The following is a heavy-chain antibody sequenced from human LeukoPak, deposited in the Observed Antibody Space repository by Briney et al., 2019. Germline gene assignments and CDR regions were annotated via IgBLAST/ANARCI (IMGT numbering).Heavy chain of an antibody. CDR3: ARGFLTYCSTTSCIALDY. Sequence: GRSLRLSCAASGFTFSSYSMHWVRQAPGKGLEWVSVISYDGNNNYYADFVKGRFSISRDNSKKTLYMQMNSLRAEDTAVYYCARGFLTYCSTTSCIALDYWGQGTLVTVSS. D-gene: IGHD2-2*01. CDR2: ISYDGNNN. J-gene: IGHJ4*02. V-gene: IGHV3-30*04. CDR1: GFTFSSYS.